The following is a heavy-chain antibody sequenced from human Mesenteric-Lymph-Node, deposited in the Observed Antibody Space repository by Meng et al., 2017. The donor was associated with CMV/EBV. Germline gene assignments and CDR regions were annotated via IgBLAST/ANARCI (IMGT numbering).Heavy chain of an antibody. V-gene: IGHV1-18*01. J-gene: IGHJ3*02. D-gene: IGHD2-2*01. Sequence: ASVKVSCKASGYTFTSYGISWVRQAPGQGLEWMGWISAYNGNTNYAQKLQGRVTMTTDTSTSTAYMELRSLRSDDTAVYYCARGRGCSDTTCYDDVLNIWGQGTMVTVSS. CDR2: ISAYNGNT. CDR3: ARGRGCSDTTCYDDVLNI. CDR1: GYTFTSYG.